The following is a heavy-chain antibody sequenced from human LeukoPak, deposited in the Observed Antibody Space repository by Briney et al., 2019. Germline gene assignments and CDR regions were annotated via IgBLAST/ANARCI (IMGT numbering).Heavy chain of an antibody. CDR1: GGSITSYF. D-gene: IGHD6-19*01. J-gene: IGHJ3*02. Sequence: PSETLSLTCTVSGGSITSYFWSWIRQPAGKGLEWIGRVYPSVTTNYNPSLKSRVTLSVDTSKNHFSLNLSSVTAADTAVYYCARDRSGSGWYPKAFDIWGQGTMVTVSS. CDR2: VYPSVTT. V-gene: IGHV4-4*07. CDR3: ARDRSGSGWYPKAFDI.